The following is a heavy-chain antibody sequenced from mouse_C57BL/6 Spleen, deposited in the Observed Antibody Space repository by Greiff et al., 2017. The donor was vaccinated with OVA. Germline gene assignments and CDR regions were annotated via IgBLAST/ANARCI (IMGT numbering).Heavy chain of an antibody. Sequence: VKLVESGPGLVQPSQSLSITCTVSGFSLTSYGVHWVRQSPGKGLEWLGVIWSGGSTDYNAAFISRLSISKDNSKSQVFFKMNSLQADDTAIYDCARNGGPLITTVVAPYWYFDVWGTGTTVTVSS. CDR2: IWSGGST. D-gene: IGHD1-1*01. V-gene: IGHV2-2*01. CDR1: GFSLTSYG. J-gene: IGHJ1*03. CDR3: ARNGGPLITTVVAPYWYFDV.